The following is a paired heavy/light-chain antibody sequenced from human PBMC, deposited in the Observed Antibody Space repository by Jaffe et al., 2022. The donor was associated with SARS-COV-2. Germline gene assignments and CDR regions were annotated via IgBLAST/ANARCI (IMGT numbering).Light chain of an antibody. Sequence: QFVLTQSPSASASLGASVRLTCTLSSGHSNYAIAWHQQRPEKGPRYLLKLNSDGSHIKGDGIPDRFSASSSGAERYLTISSLQSDDEADYYCQTWGTGIQVVFGGGTKLTVL. J-gene: IGLJ2*01. CDR2: LNSDGSH. CDR1: SGHSNYA. CDR3: QTWGTGIQVV. V-gene: IGLV4-69*01.
Heavy chain of an antibody. D-gene: IGHD6-13*01. CDR2: IRGSGTST. V-gene: IGHV3-23*01. Sequence: EVQLLESGGGLVQPGGSLRLSCAASGFTLSSYSMTWVRQAPGKGLEWVSYIRGSGTSTYYADSVKGRFTISRDNSKNTLYLQMISLRAEDTAIYYCAKIDRAAAGPVDYWGRGTLVTVSS. CDR1: GFTLSSYS. J-gene: IGHJ4*02. CDR3: AKIDRAAAGPVDY.